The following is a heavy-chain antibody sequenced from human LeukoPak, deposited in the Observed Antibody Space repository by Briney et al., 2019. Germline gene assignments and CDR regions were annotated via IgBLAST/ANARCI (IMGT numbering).Heavy chain of an antibody. CDR1: GYTFTDFY. CDR3: ARDFVEWELLWRRFDY. V-gene: IGHV1-2*02. CDR2: INPSSGGT. D-gene: IGHD1-26*01. J-gene: IGHJ4*02. Sequence: GASVKVSCKASGYTFTDFYMHWVRQAPGQGREWMGWINPSSGGTKYAQKFQGRVTMTRDMSSSTVFLELSSLRSDDTAVYFCARDFVEWELLWRRFDYWGQGTLVTVSS.